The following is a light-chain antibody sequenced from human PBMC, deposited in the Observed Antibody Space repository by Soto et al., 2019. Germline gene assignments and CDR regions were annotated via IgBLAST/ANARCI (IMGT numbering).Light chain of an antibody. Sequence: EIVLTQSPGTLSLSPGERATLSCRASQSFRGLLAWYQQKPGQAPRLLIYDAYNRATGIPPRFSGSGSGTDFTLTISSLEPEDSAVYYCQQRHMWPITFGQGTRLDIK. CDR2: DAY. CDR3: QQRHMWPIT. CDR1: QSFRGL. J-gene: IGKJ5*01. V-gene: IGKV3-11*01.